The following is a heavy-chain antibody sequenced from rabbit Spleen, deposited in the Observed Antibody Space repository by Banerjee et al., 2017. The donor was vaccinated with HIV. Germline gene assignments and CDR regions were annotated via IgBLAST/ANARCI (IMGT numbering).Heavy chain of an antibody. Sequence: QEQLEESGGDLVKPEGSLTLTCTASGFSFSSSYWISWVRQAPGKGLEWIGCIVTGSASTSYASWAKGRFTISRSTSLNTVTLQMTSLTAADTATYFCARGTDYPGTGTNVAFNLWGPGTLVTVS. CDR2: IVTGSAST. J-gene: IGHJ4*01. CDR1: GFSFSSSYW. D-gene: IGHD7-1*01. CDR3: ARGTDYPGTGTNVAFNL. V-gene: IGHV1S45*01.